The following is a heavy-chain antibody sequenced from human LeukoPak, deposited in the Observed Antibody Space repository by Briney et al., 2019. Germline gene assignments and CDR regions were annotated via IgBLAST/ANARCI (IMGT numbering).Heavy chain of an antibody. CDR3: ARMYSGTSYYFDY. CDR1: GGSFSVYY. Sequence: PSETLSPTCAVDGGSFSVYYWSWISQPPGKGLEWIGEINHSGSTNYNPSLKSRVTMSVDTSKNQFSLELNSVTAADTAVYYCARMYSGTSYYFDYWGQGTLVTVSS. D-gene: IGHD1-26*01. CDR2: INHSGST. V-gene: IGHV4-34*01. J-gene: IGHJ4*02.